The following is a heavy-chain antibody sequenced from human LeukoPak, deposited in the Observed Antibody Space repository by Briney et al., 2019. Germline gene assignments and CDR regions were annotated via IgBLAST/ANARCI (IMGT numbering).Heavy chain of an antibody. CDR3: AKEGSVAGTRWGLDY. CDR2: ISYDGRSK. Sequence: GGSLRLSCAACGFTFSSYGMQWVRQAPGKGVEGVAVISYDGRSKSYADSLMRLFTISRDNSKNTLYLQMNSLRAEDTAVYYCAKEGSVAGTRWGLDYWGQGTLVTVSS. V-gene: IGHV3-30*18. D-gene: IGHD6-19*01. CDR1: GFTFSSYG. J-gene: IGHJ4*02.